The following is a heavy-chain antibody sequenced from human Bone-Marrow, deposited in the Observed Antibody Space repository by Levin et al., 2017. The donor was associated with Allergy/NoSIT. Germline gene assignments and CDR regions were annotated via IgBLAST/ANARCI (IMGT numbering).Heavy chain of an antibody. V-gene: IGHV3-21*01. J-gene: IGHJ4*02. Sequence: ASVKVSCAASGFTFSNYDMNWVRQAPGKGLEWVSSITTTSSYIYYADSVKGRFTISRDNAKNSLYLQMNSLRVEDTAVYYCARDYGPTIAAAGTDYWGQGTLVTVSS. CDR3: ARDYGPTIAAAGTDY. CDR2: ITTTSSYI. CDR1: GFTFSNYD. D-gene: IGHD6-13*01.